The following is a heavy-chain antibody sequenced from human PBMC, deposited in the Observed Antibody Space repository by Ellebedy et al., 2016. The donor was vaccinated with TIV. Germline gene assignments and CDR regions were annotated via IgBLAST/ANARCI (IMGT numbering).Heavy chain of an antibody. CDR2: ISYDGSDK. D-gene: IGHD2/OR15-2a*01. V-gene: IGHV3-30*19. Sequence: GGSLRLSCAASGFTFSSYGMHWVRQAPGKGLEWVAFISYDGSDKNYAASVRGRFTISRDNARNTLYLQMSSLRPEDTAVYYCARTYLSYFLDYWGRGTVVSVSS. CDR3: ARTYLSYFLDY. CDR1: GFTFSSYG. J-gene: IGHJ4*02.